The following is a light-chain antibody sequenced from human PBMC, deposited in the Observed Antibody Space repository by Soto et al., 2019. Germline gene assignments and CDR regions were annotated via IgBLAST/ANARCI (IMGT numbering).Light chain of an antibody. CDR1: QSVNIN. J-gene: IGKJ1*01. CDR3: QQRSNWPIS. Sequence: TQSPSTLSASVGDRVTLSCRASQSVNINLAWYQQKPGQAPRLLIYDASNRATGIPARFSGSGSGTDFTLTISSLEPEDFAVYYCQQRSNWPISFGQGTKVDI. V-gene: IGKV3-11*01. CDR2: DAS.